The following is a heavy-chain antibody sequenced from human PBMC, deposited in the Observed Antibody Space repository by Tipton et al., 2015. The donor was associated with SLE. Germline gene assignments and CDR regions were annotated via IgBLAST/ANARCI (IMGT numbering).Heavy chain of an antibody. CDR1: GFTFSSYS. D-gene: IGHD1-26*01. CDR2: IYSGGST. Sequence: GSLRLSCAASGFTFSSYSMNWVRQAPGKGLEWVSVIYSGGSTYYADSVKGRFTISRDNSKNTLYLQMNSLRAEDTAVYYCASGELSYFDLWGRGTLVTVSS. CDR3: ASGELSYFDL. V-gene: IGHV3-66*02. J-gene: IGHJ2*01.